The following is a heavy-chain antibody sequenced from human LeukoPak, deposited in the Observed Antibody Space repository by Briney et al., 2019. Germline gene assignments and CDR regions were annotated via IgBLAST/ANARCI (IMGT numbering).Heavy chain of an antibody. Sequence: GGSLRLSCTASGFTFGDYAMSWFRQAPGKGLEWVTVIWHDGSNKYYADSVKGRFTISRDNSKNTLYLQMNSLRAEDTAVYHCAEDLNPREAGATIDYWGQGTLVTVSS. V-gene: IGHV3-30*02. CDR3: AEDLNPREAGATIDY. J-gene: IGHJ4*02. D-gene: IGHD1-26*01. CDR2: IWHDGSNK. CDR1: GFTFGDYA.